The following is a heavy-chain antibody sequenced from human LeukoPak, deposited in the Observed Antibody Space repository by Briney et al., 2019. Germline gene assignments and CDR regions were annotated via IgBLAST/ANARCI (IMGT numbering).Heavy chain of an antibody. CDR1: GFTFSSYW. CDR3: ARERSGYYYRLDWFDP. CDR2: IKQDGSEK. V-gene: IGHV3-7*03. D-gene: IGHD3-22*01. Sequence: PGGSLRLSCAASGFTFSSYWMSWVRQAPGKGLEWVANIKQDGSEKYYVDSVKGRFTISRDNAKNSLYLQMNSLRAEDTAVYYCARERSGYYYRLDWFDPWGQGTLVTVSS. J-gene: IGHJ5*02.